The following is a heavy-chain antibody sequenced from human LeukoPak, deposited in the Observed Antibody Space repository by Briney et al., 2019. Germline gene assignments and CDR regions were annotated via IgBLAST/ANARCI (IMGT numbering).Heavy chain of an antibody. D-gene: IGHD3-9*01. V-gene: IGHV3-23*01. J-gene: IGHJ4*02. CDR1: GFTFSSYA. CDR3: AKASWVLNADAVL. Sequence: GGSLRLSCAASGFTFSSYAMSWVREAPARGLEWVSSLRGNGDTFYADSVRGRFTLSRDDSRNTVYLQLNNLRVEDTAVYYCAKASWVLNADAVLWGQGTAVTVSS. CDR2: LRGNGDT.